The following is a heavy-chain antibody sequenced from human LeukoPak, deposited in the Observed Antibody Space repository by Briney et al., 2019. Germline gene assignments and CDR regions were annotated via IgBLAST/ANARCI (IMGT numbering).Heavy chain of an antibody. CDR1: GGSISSSSYY. D-gene: IGHD1-26*01. Sequence: SETLFLTCTVSGGSISSSSYYWGWIRQPPGKGLEWIGSIYYSRSTYYNPSLKSRVTISVDTSKNQFSLKLSSVTAADTAVYYCARGIAIVGATHLDYWGQGTLVTVSS. V-gene: IGHV4-39*07. CDR2: IYYSRST. CDR3: ARGIAIVGATHLDY. J-gene: IGHJ4*02.